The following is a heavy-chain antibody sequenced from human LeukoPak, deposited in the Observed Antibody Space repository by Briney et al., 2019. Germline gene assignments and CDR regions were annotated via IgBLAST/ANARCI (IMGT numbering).Heavy chain of an antibody. CDR1: GFTFSSYG. D-gene: IGHD3-9*01. V-gene: IGHV3-30*18. J-gene: IGHJ4*02. CDR3: AKGPRRTAVLRYFDWLFGY. Sequence: GRSLRLSCAASGFTFSSYGMHWVRQAPGKGLEWVAVISYDGSNKYYADSVKGRFTISRDNSENTLYLQMNSLRAEDTAVYYCAKGPRRTAVLRYFDWLFGYWGQGTLVTVPS. CDR2: ISYDGSNK.